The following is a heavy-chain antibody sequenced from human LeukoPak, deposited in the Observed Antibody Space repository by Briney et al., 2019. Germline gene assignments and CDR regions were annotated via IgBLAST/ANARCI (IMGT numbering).Heavy chain of an antibody. D-gene: IGHD1-26*01. J-gene: IGHJ4*02. CDR1: GGSFSGYY. Sequence: SETLSLTCAVYGGSFSGYYWSWIRQPPGEGLEWIGEINHSGSTNYNPSLKSRVTISVDTSKNQFSLKLSSVTAADTAVYYCARYTRYSGSYNYWGQGTLVTVSS. CDR3: ARYTRYSGSYNY. V-gene: IGHV4-34*01. CDR2: INHSGST.